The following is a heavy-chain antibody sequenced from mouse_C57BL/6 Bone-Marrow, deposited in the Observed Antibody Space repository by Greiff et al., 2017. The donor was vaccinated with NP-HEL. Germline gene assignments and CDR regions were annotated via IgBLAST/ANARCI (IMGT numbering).Heavy chain of an antibody. CDR2: ISNLAYSI. D-gene: IGHD3-3*01. Sequence: EVKLMESGGGLVQPGGSLKLSCAASGFTFSDYGMAWVRQAPRKGPEWVAFISNLAYSIYYADTVTGRFTISRENAKNTLYLEMSSLRSEDTAMYYCATVGYYYAMDYWGQGTSVTVSS. CDR1: GFTFSDYG. V-gene: IGHV5-15*01. CDR3: ATVGYYYAMDY. J-gene: IGHJ4*01.